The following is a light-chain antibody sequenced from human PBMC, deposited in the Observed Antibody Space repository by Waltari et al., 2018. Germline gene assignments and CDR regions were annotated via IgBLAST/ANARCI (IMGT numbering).Light chain of an antibody. CDR2: GAS. CDR3: QQYGSSPPWT. J-gene: IGKJ1*01. V-gene: IGKV3-20*01. Sequence: EIVLTQSPGTLSLSPGESATLSCRASQSVSSTYFAWYQQIPGQAPRLLIYGASNRAIGIPDRFSGSGSGTDFTLTISRLEPEDFAVYYCQQYGSSPPWTFGQGTKVEI. CDR1: QSVSSTY.